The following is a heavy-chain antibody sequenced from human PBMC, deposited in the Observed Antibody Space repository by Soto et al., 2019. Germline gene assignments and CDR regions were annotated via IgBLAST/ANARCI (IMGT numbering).Heavy chain of an antibody. V-gene: IGHV3-21*01. J-gene: IGHJ5*02. CDR3: ARGVIFSGYVS. D-gene: IGHD5-12*01. Sequence: EVQLVESGGGLVKPGGSLTLSCAASGFTFSSNSMAWVRQAPGKGLEWVSAIDGTSTYIYYADSVKGRFTISRDNAKNSLYLQMSSLRAEDTSVYYCARGVIFSGYVSWGRGTLVTVSS. CDR1: GFTFSSNS. CDR2: IDGTSTYI.